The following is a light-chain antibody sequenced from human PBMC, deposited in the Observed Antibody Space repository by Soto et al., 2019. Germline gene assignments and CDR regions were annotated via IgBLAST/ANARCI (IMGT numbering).Light chain of an antibody. CDR3: HQTYSTPRGA. J-gene: IGKJ1*01. Sequence: DIQMTQSPSSLSASVGDRVTITCRASESIRNNLNWYQQKPGKAPKLLIYAASTLQSGVPSRFSGGGSGTEFTLTIGSLQPEDFTTDYCHQTYSTPRGAFGQGTKVEFK. CDR2: AAS. V-gene: IGKV1-39*01. CDR1: ESIRNN.